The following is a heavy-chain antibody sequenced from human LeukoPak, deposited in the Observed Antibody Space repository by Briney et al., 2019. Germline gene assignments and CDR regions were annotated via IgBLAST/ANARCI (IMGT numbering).Heavy chain of an antibody. CDR3: ARVRAAAGGWFDP. J-gene: IGHJ5*02. V-gene: IGHV1-2*02. CDR1: GYTFTGYY. Sequence: ASVKVSCKASGYTFTGYYMHWVRQAPGQGLEWMGWINPNSGGTNYAQKFQGRVTMTRDTSISTAYMELSRLRSDDTAVYYCARVRAAAGGWFDPWGQGTLVTVSS. CDR2: INPNSGGT. D-gene: IGHD6-13*01.